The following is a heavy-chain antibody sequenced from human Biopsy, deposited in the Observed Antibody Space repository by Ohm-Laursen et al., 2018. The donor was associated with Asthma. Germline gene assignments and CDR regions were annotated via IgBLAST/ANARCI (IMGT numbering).Heavy chain of an antibody. D-gene: IGHD2-21*01. CDR1: GDSITSGGCC. CDR3: ARGRSGDWLYYFDY. Sequence: TLSLTCTVSGDSITSGGCCWNWIRQHPGKGLEWIGYIHHSGTSYSNPSLKSRVSFSRDTSKNQYSLRLSSVTAADTAVYYCARGRSGDWLYYFDYWGQGALVTVSS. V-gene: IGHV4-31*03. J-gene: IGHJ4*02. CDR2: IHHSGTS.